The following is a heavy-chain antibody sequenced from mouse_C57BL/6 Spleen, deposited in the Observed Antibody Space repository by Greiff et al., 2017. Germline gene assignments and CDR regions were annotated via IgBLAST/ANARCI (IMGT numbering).Heavy chain of an antibody. Sequence: EVQLQQSGAELVRPGASVKLSCTASGFTITDDYMHWVKQRPEQGLEWIGWIDPENGDTEYASKFQGKATLTADKSSNTAYMQLSSLTSEDSAVYYCARREVYDAGFAYWGQGTTLTVSA. J-gene: IGHJ2*01. CDR2: IDPENGDT. CDR3: ARREVYDAGFAY. CDR1: GFTITDDY. D-gene: IGHD2-12*01. V-gene: IGHV14-4*01.